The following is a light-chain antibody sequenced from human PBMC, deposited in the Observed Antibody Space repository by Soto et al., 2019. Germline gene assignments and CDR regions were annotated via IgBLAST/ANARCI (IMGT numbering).Light chain of an antibody. CDR2: GAS. Sequence: EIVTTQSPSTLSVSPGGRATLTCRASQSISDTLSWYQQKPGQAPRPLSHGASTRATGFPARFSGSGSGTDFTLTISSLQSEDFAVYYCQQYNNWPWTFAQGTKVDIK. V-gene: IGKV3-15*01. CDR3: QQYNNWPWT. CDR1: QSISDT. J-gene: IGKJ1*01.